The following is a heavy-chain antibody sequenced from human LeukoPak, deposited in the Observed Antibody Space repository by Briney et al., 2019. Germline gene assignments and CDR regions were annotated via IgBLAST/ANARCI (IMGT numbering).Heavy chain of an antibody. CDR3: AKDALRLCSSTSCYP. J-gene: IGHJ4*02. CDR2: ISTSGEST. CDR1: GFTFSNYA. V-gene: IGHV3-23*01. Sequence: GGSLRLSCAASGFTFSNYAMTWVRQAPGKGLEWVSSISTSGESTYYADSVKGRFTISRDNSKNTLYLHMNSLRAEDTAIYYCAKDALRLCSSTSCYPWGQGTLVTVSS. D-gene: IGHD2-2*01.